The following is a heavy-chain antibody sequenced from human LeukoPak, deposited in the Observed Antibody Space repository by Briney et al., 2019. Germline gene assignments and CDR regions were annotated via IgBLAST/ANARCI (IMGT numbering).Heavy chain of an antibody. CDR2: ISGSGGST. CDR1: GFTFSNFA. CDR3: AKMVHTEQWLVPFDY. Sequence: SGGSLRLSCAASGFTFSNFAMNWVRQAPGKGLEWVSTISGSGGSTYYADSVKGRFTIPRDNSKNTLYLQMNSLRAEDTAVYYCAKMVHTEQWLVPFDYWGQRTLVTVSS. J-gene: IGHJ4*02. D-gene: IGHD6-19*01. V-gene: IGHV3-23*01.